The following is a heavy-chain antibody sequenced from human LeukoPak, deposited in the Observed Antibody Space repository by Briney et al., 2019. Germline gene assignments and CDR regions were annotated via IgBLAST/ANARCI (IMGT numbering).Heavy chain of an antibody. CDR1: GFSFSDYW. CDR2: INEYGTT. CDR3: ARDEKYYYGMDV. Sequence: GGSLRLSCATSGFSFSDYWMYWVRQAPGKGLVWISNINEYGTTAYADSVKGRFTISRDNAKNTLYLQMNSLRAEDTAVYYCARDEKYYYGMDVWGQGTTVTVSS. J-gene: IGHJ6*02. V-gene: IGHV3-74*01.